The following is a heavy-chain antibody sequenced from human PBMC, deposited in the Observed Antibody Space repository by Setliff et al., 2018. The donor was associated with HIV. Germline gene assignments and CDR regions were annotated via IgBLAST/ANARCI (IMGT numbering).Heavy chain of an antibody. J-gene: IGHJ5*02. CDR3: ARVEIQLWLLGPFDP. CDR2: IMPIFGTA. Sequence: GASVKVSCKASGYTFSSNDINWVRQATGQGLEWMGGIMPIFGTANYAQKFQGRVTIIADASTNTVNMELSSLRSEDTAVYYCARVEIQLWLLGPFDPWGQGTLVTVSS. V-gene: IGHV1-69*13. D-gene: IGHD3-10*01. CDR1: GYTFSSND.